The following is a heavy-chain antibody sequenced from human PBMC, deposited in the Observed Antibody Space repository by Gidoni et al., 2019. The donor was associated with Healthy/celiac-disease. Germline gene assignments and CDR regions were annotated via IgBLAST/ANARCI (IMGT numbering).Heavy chain of an antibody. CDR3: ARDSTGSWFKYFDY. D-gene: IGHD6-13*01. CDR1: GFTFSSYA. CDR2: ISYDGSNK. J-gene: IGHJ4*02. Sequence: QVQLVESGGGVVQPGRSLRLSCAASGFTFSSYAMHWVRQAPGKGLEWVAVISYDGSNKYYADSVKGRFTISRDNSKNTLYLQMNSLRAEDTAVYYCARDSTGSWFKYFDYWGQGTLVTVSS. V-gene: IGHV3-30*01.